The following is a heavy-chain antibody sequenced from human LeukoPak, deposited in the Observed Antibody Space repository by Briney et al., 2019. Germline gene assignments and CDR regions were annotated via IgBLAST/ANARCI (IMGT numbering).Heavy chain of an antibody. CDR3: AKDRTVGASYWYFDL. Sequence: PGGSLRLSCAASGFTFSSYSMNWVRQAPGKGLEWVSSISSNSIYVFYADSMKGRFTISRDSSRNTLFLHMNTLRAEDTAIYYCAKDRTVGASYWYFDLWGRGTLVTVSS. J-gene: IGHJ2*01. CDR2: ISSNSIYV. CDR1: GFTFSSYS. V-gene: IGHV3-21*04. D-gene: IGHD1-26*01.